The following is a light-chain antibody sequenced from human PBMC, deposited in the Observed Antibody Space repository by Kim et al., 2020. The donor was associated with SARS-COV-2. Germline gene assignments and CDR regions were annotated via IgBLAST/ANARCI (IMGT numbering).Light chain of an antibody. CDR3: QQYGTCCPRT. CDR2: AAS. J-gene: IGKJ1*01. V-gene: IGKV3-20*01. CDR1: QSVASNY. Sequence: MVFKQSPGPLSLSPSEGATLSCRASQSVASNYFAWYQQKPGQAPTLLIYAASSRATDIPDSFSGSGSGTDFTLTISRLEPEDSAVYYCQQYGTCCPRTFGQGTKVDIK.